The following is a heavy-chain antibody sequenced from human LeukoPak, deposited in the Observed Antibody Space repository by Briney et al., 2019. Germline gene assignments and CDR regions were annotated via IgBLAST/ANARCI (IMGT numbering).Heavy chain of an antibody. D-gene: IGHD3-10*01. Sequence: PSQTLSLTCAVPGGSISSGGYYWRWICQHPGKGLEWIGYIYYSGSTFYNPSLKSRATISVDTSKNQFSLKLSSVTAADTAVYYCARGNYYGHDAFDIWGQGTMVAVSS. CDR3: ARGNYYGHDAFDI. V-gene: IGHV4-31*11. J-gene: IGHJ3*02. CDR1: GGSISSGGYY. CDR2: IYYSGST.